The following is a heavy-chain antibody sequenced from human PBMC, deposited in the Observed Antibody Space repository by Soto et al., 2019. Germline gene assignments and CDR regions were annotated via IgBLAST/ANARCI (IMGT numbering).Heavy chain of an antibody. Sequence: QVQLVQSGAEVRKPGSSVKVSCKASGGTFSRYAINWVRQAPGQGLEWMGGIIPMFGTTNYAQKFKGRVTITADESTSTVYMELNTLRSEDAAVYYCARASIHGSSWYFWFDPWGQGTLVTASS. CDR2: IIPMFGTT. D-gene: IGHD6-13*01. J-gene: IGHJ5*01. V-gene: IGHV1-69*01. CDR1: GGTFSRYA. CDR3: ARASIHGSSWYFWFDP.